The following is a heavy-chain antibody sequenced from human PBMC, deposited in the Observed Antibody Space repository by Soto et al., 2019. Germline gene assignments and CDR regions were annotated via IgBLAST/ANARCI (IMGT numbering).Heavy chain of an antibody. V-gene: IGHV1-18*01. CDR1: GYTFTTYG. CDR2: ISAHNGNT. J-gene: IGHJ4*02. Sequence: QVHLVQSGAEVKKPGASVKVSCKGSGYTFTTYGITWVRQAPGQGLEWMGWISAHNGNTNYAQKLQGRVTVTRDKSTSTAYMELRSLGSDDTAVYYCARGRYGDYWGQGALVTVSS. CDR3: ARGRYGDY. D-gene: IGHD1-1*01.